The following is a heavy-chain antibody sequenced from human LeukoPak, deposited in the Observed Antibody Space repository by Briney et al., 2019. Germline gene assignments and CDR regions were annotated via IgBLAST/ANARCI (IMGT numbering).Heavy chain of an antibody. J-gene: IGHJ4*02. CDR2: ISGLSSYT. V-gene: IGHV3-21*01. Sequence: TGGSLRLSCSASGFTFSDYDMNWVRQAPGKGLEWVSSISGLSSYTYYGESVEGRFSISRDNAKNSLYLQMNSLGAEDTATYYCGRAFPPLRTSSAGDLWGQGILVTVSS. D-gene: IGHD3-16*01. CDR1: GFTFSDYD. CDR3: GRAFPPLRTSSAGDL.